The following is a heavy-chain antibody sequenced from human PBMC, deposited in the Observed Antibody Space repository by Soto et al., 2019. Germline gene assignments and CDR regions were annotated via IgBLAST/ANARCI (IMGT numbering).Heavy chain of an antibody. Sequence: VGSLRLSCAVSGFYFNNYGINWVRQAPGKGLEWVSSVSKSDYTYYSDSVKGRFTISRDNAKNSVSLQMNSLRAEDTAVYYCAREDSIIIPAVSDFWGQGTLVTVSS. CDR1: GFYFNNYG. D-gene: IGHD2-2*01. V-gene: IGHV3-21*01. J-gene: IGHJ4*02. CDR2: VSKSDYT. CDR3: AREDSIIIPAVSDF.